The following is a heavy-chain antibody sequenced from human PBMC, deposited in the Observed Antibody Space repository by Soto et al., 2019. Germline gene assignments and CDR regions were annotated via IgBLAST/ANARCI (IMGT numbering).Heavy chain of an antibody. CDR2: IYYSGST. Sequence: SETLSLTCTVSGGSISSSSYYWGWIRQPPGKGLEWIGSIYYSGSTYYNPSLKSRVTISVDTSKNQFSLKLSSVTAADTAVYYCVRKLKTYYDILTGYYRGGNFYYWGQGTLVTVS. J-gene: IGHJ4*02. CDR1: GGSISSSSYY. V-gene: IGHV4-39*01. D-gene: IGHD3-9*01. CDR3: VRKLKTYYDILTGYYRGGNFYY.